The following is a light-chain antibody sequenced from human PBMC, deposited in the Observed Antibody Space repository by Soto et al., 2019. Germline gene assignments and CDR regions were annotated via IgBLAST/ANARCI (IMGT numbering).Light chain of an antibody. J-gene: IGKJ5*01. V-gene: IGKV1-39*01. CDR2: AAS. CDR1: QTISSH. CDR3: QQSYTTPIT. Sequence: DIQMTQSPSSLSASVGDRVIITCRASQTISSHLNWYQQKPGKAPNLLVYAASSLQSGVPSRFTGSGSGTDFTLTISSLQPEDFATYFCQQSYTTPITFGQGKRREIK.